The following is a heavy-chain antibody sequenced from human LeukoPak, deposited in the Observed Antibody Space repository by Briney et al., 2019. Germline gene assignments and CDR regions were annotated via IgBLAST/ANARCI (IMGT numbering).Heavy chain of an antibody. J-gene: IGHJ4*02. Sequence: ASVKVSCKASGYTFTDYYMHWVRQAPGQGLEWMGWINPNSGGTNYAQKFQGRVTMTRDTSVTTAYMELSRLISDDAAVYYCARAGYSYGTGYYFDYWGQGALVTVSS. CDR1: GYTFTDYY. V-gene: IGHV1-2*02. CDR3: ARAGYSYGTGYYFDY. CDR2: INPNSGGT. D-gene: IGHD5-18*01.